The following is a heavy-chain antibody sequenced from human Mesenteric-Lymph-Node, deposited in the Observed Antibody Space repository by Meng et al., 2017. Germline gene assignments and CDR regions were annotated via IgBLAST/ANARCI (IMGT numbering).Heavy chain of an antibody. CDR2: ISSDGCDT. J-gene: IGHJ4*02. CDR1: GFTFSSYW. Sequence: GGSLRLSCAASGFTFSSYWMHWVRQAPGKGLVWVSRISSDGCDTSYADSVKGRFTISRDNAKDTLYLQMNSRRAEDTAVYYCARGGGPVATTIDYWGQGTLVTVSS. D-gene: IGHD5-12*01. V-gene: IGHV3-74*01. CDR3: ARGGGPVATTIDY.